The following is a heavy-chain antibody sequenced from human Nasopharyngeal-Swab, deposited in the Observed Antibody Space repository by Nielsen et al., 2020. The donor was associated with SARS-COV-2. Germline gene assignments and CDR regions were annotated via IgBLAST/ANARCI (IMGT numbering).Heavy chain of an antibody. J-gene: IGHJ6*03. D-gene: IGHD2-21*02. V-gene: IGHV3-13*05. CDR3: ARGAYCGGDCYSDYYYYMDV. CDR1: GFTFSSYD. CDR2: IGTAGDP. Sequence: GESLKISCAASGFTFSSYDMHWVRQATGKGLEWVSAIGTAGDPYYPGSVKGRFTISRENAKNSLYLQMNSLRAGDTAVYYCARGAYCGGDCYSDYYYYMDVWGKGTTVTVPS.